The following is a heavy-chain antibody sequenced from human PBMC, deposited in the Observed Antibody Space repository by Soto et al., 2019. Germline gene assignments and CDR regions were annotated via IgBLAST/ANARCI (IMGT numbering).Heavy chain of an antibody. J-gene: IGHJ4*02. Sequence: EVQLVESGGGLVQPGRSLRLSCAASGITFDDFAMHWVRQAPGKGLEWVSGINWDGEFLDYADSVKGRLTISRDKAKNSLYLQMRSLRREDTALYFCALGSSSSLYSLNYWGQGTLVTVSS. CDR1: GITFDDFA. D-gene: IGHD6-6*01. CDR3: ALGSSSSLYSLNY. V-gene: IGHV3-9*01. CDR2: INWDGEFL.